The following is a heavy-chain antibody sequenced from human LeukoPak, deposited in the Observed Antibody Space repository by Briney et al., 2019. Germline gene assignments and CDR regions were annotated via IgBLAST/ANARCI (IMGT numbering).Heavy chain of an antibody. J-gene: IGHJ6*02. CDR3: ARVNRYCSSTSCGMDYGMDV. CDR1: GGTFSSYA. D-gene: IGHD2-2*01. V-gene: IGHV1-69*04. CDR2: IIPIFGIA. Sequence: LVKVSCKASGGTFSSYAISWVCQAPGQGLEWMGRIIPIFGIANYAQKFQGRVTITADKSTSTAYMELSSLRSEDTAVYYCARVNRYCSSTSCGMDYGMDVWGQGTTVTVSS.